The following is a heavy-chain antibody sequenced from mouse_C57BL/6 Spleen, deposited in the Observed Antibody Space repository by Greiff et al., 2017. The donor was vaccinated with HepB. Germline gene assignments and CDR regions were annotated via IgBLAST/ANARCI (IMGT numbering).Heavy chain of an antibody. Sequence: EVQLVESGGDLVKPGGSLKLSCAASGFTFSSYGMSWVRQTPDKRLEWVATISSGGSYTYYPDSVKGRFTISRDNAKNTRYLQMSSLKSEDTAMYYWARRAGRGYFDYWGQGTTLTVSS. J-gene: IGHJ2*01. CDR2: ISSGGSYT. CDR3: ARRAGRGYFDY. CDR1: GFTFSSYG. V-gene: IGHV5-6*01.